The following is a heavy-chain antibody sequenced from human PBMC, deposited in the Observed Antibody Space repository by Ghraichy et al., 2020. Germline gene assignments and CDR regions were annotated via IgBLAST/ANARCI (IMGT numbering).Heavy chain of an antibody. CDR3: ARGDFWSGYYVEGAFDI. J-gene: IGHJ3*02. D-gene: IGHD3-3*01. V-gene: IGHV1-69*01. Sequence: VKVSCKASGGTFSSYAISWVRQAPGQGLEWMGGIIPIFGTANYAQKFQGRVTITADESTSTAYMELSSLRSEDTAVYYCARGDFWSGYYVEGAFDIWGQGTMVTVSS. CDR2: IIPIFGTA. CDR1: GGTFSSYA.